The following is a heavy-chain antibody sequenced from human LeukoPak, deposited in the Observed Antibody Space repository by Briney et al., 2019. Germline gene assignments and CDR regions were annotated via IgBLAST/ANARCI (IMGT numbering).Heavy chain of an antibody. CDR3: AKSRSSGYDFVPYDAFDI. Sequence: GGSLRLSCAASGFTFDDYAMHWVRQAPGKGLEWVSGISWNSGSIGYADSVKGRFTISRDNAKNSLYLQMNSLRAEDTALYYCAKSRSSGYDFVPYDAFDIWGQGTMVTVSS. CDR1: GFTFDDYA. D-gene: IGHD5-12*01. CDR2: ISWNSGSI. J-gene: IGHJ3*02. V-gene: IGHV3-9*01.